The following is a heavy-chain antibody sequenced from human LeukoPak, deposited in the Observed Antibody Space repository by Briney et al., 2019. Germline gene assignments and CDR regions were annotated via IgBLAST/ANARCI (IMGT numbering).Heavy chain of an antibody. Sequence: SETLSLTCAVSGGSISSSSYYWGWIRQPPGKGLEWIGSIYYSGSTYYNPSLKSRVTISVDTSKNQFSLKLSSVTAADTAVYYCARMPMTGIAVAATIDYWGQGTLVTVSS. D-gene: IGHD6-19*01. CDR1: GGSISSSSYY. J-gene: IGHJ4*02. V-gene: IGHV4-39*01. CDR3: ARMPMTGIAVAATIDY. CDR2: IYYSGST.